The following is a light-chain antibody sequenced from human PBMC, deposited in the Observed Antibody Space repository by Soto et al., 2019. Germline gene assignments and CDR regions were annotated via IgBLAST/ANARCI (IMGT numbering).Light chain of an antibody. J-gene: IGLJ2*01. V-gene: IGLV2-14*01. CDR3: SSYRRSSTLV. Sequence: QSALTQPASVSGSPGQSITISCTGTSSDVGGYNYVSWYQQHPGKAPKLMIYEVSNRTSGVSNRFSGSKSGNTASLTISGLQAEDEADYYCSSYRRSSTLVFGGGTKLTVL. CDR2: EVS. CDR1: SSDVGGYNY.